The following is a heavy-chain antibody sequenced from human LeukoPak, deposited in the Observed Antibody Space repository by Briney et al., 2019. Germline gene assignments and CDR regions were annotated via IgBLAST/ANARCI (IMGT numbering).Heavy chain of an antibody. V-gene: IGHV3-43*01. CDR1: GFSFDRYT. CDR3: AKELDTMFFDY. CDR2: AGWAGGTT. D-gene: IGHD3-10*02. J-gene: IGHJ4*02. Sequence: GGSLRLSCATSGFSFDRYTIHWVRQAPGKGLEWVSLAGWAGGTTFCSDSVRGRFTISRDSGRKSVYLQMNSLTTDDTAFYFCAKELDTMFFDYWGQGALVTVSS.